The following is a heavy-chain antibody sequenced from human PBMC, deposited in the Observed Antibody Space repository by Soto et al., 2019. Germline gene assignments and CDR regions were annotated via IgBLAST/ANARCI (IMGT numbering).Heavy chain of an antibody. V-gene: IGHV3-7*01. CDR2: IKQDGSEK. D-gene: IGHD6-13*01. J-gene: IGHJ4*02. CDR3: ARTKQQLVPSFDY. Sequence: VGSLRLSCAASGFTFSSYWMSWVRQAPGKGLEWVANIKQDGSEKYYVDSVKGRFTISRDNAKNSLYLQMNSLRAEDTAVYYCARTKQQLVPSFDYWGQGTLVTVSS. CDR1: GFTFSSYW.